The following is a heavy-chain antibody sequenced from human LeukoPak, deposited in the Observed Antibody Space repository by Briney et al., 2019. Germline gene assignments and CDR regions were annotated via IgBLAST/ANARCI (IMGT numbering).Heavy chain of an antibody. J-gene: IGHJ6*03. D-gene: IGHD6-6*01. CDR3: ARLRSSSFYYYYMDV. CDR2: ISSSGSTI. CDR1: GFTFSDYY. Sequence: GGPLRLSCAASGFTFSDYYMSWIRQAPGKGLEWVSYISSSGSTIYYADSVKGRFTISRDNAKNSLYLQMNSLRAEDTAVYYCARLRSSSFYYYYMDVWGKGTTVTVSS. V-gene: IGHV3-11*01.